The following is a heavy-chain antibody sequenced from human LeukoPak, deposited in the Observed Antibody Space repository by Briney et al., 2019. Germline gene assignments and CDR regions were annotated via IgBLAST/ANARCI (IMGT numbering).Heavy chain of an antibody. J-gene: IGHJ5*02. D-gene: IGHD3-10*01. V-gene: IGHV1-18*01. CDR1: GYTFTSYG. CDR3: ARGRYGSGSYWYNWFDP. Sequence: ASVKVSCKASGYTFTSYGISWVRQAPGQGLEWMGWISAYNGNTNYAQKLQGGVTMTTDTSTSTAYMELRSLRSDDTAVYYCARGRYGSGSYWYNWFDPWGQGTLVTVSS. CDR2: ISAYNGNT.